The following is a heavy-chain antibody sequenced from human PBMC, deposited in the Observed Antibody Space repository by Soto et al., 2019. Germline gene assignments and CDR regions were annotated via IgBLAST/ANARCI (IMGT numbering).Heavy chain of an antibody. V-gene: IGHV5-51*01. D-gene: IGHD6-13*01. CDR2: IYPGDSDT. J-gene: IGHJ6*02. CDR3: ARHGIAAAGTFYYYGMDV. CDR1: GYSFTSYW. Sequence: GASLKISCKVSGYSFTSYWIVCVRQVPGEGLEWMGIIYPGDSDTRYSPSFQGQVTISADKSIITAYLQWSSLKASDTAMYYCARHGIAAAGTFYYYGMDVWGQGTTVTVSS.